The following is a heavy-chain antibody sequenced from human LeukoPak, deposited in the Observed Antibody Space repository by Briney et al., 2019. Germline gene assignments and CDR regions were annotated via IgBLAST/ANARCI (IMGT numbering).Heavy chain of an antibody. CDR3: ARDPSIAVAGTNPDY. CDR1: GFTFSNAW. Sequence: GGSLRLSCAASGFTFSNAWMSWVRQAPGKGLEWVGRIKSKTDGGTTDYAAPVKGRFTISRDDSKNTLYLQMNSLRAEDTAVYYCARDPSIAVAGTNPDYWGQGTLVTVS. J-gene: IGHJ4*02. D-gene: IGHD6-19*01. V-gene: IGHV3-15*01. CDR2: IKSKTDGGTT.